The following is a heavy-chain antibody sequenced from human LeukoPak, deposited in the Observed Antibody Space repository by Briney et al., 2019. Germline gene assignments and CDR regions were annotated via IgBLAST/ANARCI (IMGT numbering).Heavy chain of an antibody. V-gene: IGHV1-8*02. Sequence: ASVKVSCKASGYTFTGYYIHWVRQAPGQGLEWMGWMNPNSGNTGYAQKFQGRVTMTRSTSIFTAYMELSSLRSEDTAVYYCARADKTHSGSYSFDYWGQGTLVTVSS. D-gene: IGHD1-26*01. J-gene: IGHJ4*02. CDR3: ARADKTHSGSYSFDY. CDR2: MNPNSGNT. CDR1: GYTFTGYY.